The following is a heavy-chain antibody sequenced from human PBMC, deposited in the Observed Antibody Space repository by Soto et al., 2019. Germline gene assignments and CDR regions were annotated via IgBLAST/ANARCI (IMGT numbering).Heavy chain of an antibody. J-gene: IGHJ6*02. Sequence: QVQLVQSGAEVKKPGASVKVSCKASGYTFTDYHVHWVRQAPGQGLEWMGWINPYNGATNYAQKFQGRASLTRETPISTAHLELNSLKSDDTAMYYCATTSGQYSSAWQNLDVWGLGTTVTVSS. CDR1: GYTFTDYH. CDR3: ATTSGQYSSAWQNLDV. V-gene: IGHV1-2*02. D-gene: IGHD6-19*01. CDR2: INPYNGAT.